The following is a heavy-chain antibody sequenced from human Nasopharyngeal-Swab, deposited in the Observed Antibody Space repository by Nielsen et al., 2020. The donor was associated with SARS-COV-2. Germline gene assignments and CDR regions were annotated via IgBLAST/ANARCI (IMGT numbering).Heavy chain of an antibody. CDR1: GFTFSSYA. V-gene: IGHV3-23*01. CDR3: AKDLPKQQLARYYYYGMDV. Sequence: GGSLRLSCAASGFTFSSYAMSWVRQAPGKGLEWVSAISGSGGSTYYADSVKGRFTISRDNSKNTLYLQMNSLRAEDTAVYYCAKDLPKQQLARYYYYGMDVWGQGTTVTVSS. J-gene: IGHJ6*02. CDR2: ISGSGGST. D-gene: IGHD6-13*01.